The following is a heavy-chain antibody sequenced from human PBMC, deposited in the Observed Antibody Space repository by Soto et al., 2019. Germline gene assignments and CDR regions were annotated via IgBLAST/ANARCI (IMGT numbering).Heavy chain of an antibody. CDR3: AKDDYSNSWFPY. V-gene: IGHV4-31*03. Sequence: SETLSLTCTVSGGSISSGGYYWSWIRQHPGKGLESIGEIYHSGSTNYNPSLKSRVTISVDNSKNTLYLQMNSLRAEDTAVYYCAKDDYSNSWFPYWGQGTLVTVSS. CDR2: IYHSGST. CDR1: GGSISSGGYY. J-gene: IGHJ4*02. D-gene: IGHD6-13*01.